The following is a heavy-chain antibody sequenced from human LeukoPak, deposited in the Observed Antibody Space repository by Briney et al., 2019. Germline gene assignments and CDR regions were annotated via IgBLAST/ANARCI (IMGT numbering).Heavy chain of an antibody. V-gene: IGHV4-4*07. Sequence: SETLSLICTVCGVSFRTYYGSWIRQPAGKGLEWIGRIYSSGNTNYNPSLESRVTMSIDTSKNQLSLKLTSVTAADTALYYCARERGDLRGDAFDTWGHGTMVTVSS. D-gene: IGHD4-17*01. CDR2: IYSSGNT. CDR1: GVSFRTYY. CDR3: ARERGDLRGDAFDT. J-gene: IGHJ3*02.